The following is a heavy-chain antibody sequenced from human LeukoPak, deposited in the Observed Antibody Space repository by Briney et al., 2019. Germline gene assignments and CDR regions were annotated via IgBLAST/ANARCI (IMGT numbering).Heavy chain of an antibody. D-gene: IGHD6-13*01. CDR1: GFTVSSNY. CDR3: AREAAADPGFDY. V-gene: IGHV3-53*01. CDR2: IYSGGST. Sequence: PGGSLRLSCAASGFTVSSNYMSWVRQAPGKGLEWVSVIYSGGSTYYADSVKGRFTISRDNSKNTLYLQMNSLRAEDTAVYYCAREAAADPGFDYWGQGTLVTVSS. J-gene: IGHJ4*02.